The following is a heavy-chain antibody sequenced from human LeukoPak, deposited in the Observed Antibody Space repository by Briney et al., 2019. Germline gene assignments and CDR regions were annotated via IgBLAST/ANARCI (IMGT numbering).Heavy chain of an antibody. V-gene: IGHV3-21*01. CDR3: ARDALLWSYGMDV. Sequence: GGSLRLSCAASGFTFSSYSMNWVRQAPGKGLEWGSTISSSSSYIYYADSVKGRFTISRDNAKNSLYLQMNSLRAEDTAVYYCARDALLWSYGMDVWGQGTTVTVSS. CDR2: ISSSSSYI. CDR1: GFTFSSYS. D-gene: IGHD3-10*01. J-gene: IGHJ6*02.